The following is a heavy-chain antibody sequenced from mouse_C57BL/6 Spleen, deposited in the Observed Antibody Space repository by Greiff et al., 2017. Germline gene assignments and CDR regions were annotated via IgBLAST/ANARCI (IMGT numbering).Heavy chain of an antibody. CDR1: GYTFTDYY. CDR3: ARPLTGTDAMDY. J-gene: IGHJ4*01. CDR2: INPNNGGT. D-gene: IGHD4-1*01. V-gene: IGHV1-26*01. Sequence: EVQLQQSGPELVKPGASVKISCKASGYTFTDYYMNWVKQSHGKSLEWIGDINPNNGGTSYNQKFKGKATLTVDKASSTAYMELRSLTSEDSAVYYCARPLTGTDAMDYWGKGTSVTVSS.